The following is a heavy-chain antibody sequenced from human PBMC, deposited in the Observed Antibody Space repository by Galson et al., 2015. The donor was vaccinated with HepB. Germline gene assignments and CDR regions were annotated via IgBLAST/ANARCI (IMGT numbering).Heavy chain of an antibody. V-gene: IGHV1-69*13. CDR3: ARGEIVVVTAAQKGRGTYYYYYMDV. D-gene: IGHD2-15*01. J-gene: IGHJ6*03. CDR1: GGTFSGYA. CDR2: FIPFFGTP. Sequence: SVKVSCKASGGTFSGYAINWVRQAPGQGLEWIGGFIPFFGTPNYAQRFQGRVTITADGSLTTAYMELTSLRSEDTAVYFCARGEIVVVTAAQKGRGTYYYYYMDVWGKGTTVTVSS.